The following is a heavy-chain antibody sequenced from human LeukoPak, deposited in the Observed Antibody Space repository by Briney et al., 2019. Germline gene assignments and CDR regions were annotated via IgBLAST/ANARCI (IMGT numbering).Heavy chain of an antibody. CDR3: ARRTYDYESGGYYYGRGWFDP. Sequence: SETLSLTCIVSGGSISSDYWTWIRQTPGKGLEWIGHIYYSGDSNYNPSLRSRATISADTSKNQVSLKLSAVTAADTAVYCARRTYDYESGGYYYGRGWFDPWGQGTLVTVSS. V-gene: IGHV4-59*08. J-gene: IGHJ5*02. CDR1: GGSISSDY. CDR2: IYYSGDS. D-gene: IGHD3-22*01.